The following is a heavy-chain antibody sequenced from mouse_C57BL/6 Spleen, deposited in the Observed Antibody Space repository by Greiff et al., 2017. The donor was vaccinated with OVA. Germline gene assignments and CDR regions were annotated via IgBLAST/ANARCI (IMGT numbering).Heavy chain of an antibody. Sequence: QVQLKQSGPELVKPGASVKISCKASGYAFSSSWMNWVKQRPGKGLEWIGRIYPGDGDTNYNGKFKGKATLTVDTSSSTAYMQLSSLTSEDSAVYYCARDYYGSSYCFDYWGQGTTLTVSS. CDR2: IYPGDGDT. D-gene: IGHD1-1*01. CDR1: GYAFSSSW. V-gene: IGHV1-82*01. CDR3: ARDYYGSSYCFDY. J-gene: IGHJ2*01.